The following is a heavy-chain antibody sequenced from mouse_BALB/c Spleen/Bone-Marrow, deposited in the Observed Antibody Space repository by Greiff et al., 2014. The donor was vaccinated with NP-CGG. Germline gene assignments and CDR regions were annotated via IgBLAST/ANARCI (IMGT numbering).Heavy chain of an antibody. V-gene: IGHV5-17*02. CDR2: ISSGSSTI. D-gene: IGHD4-1*01. J-gene: IGHJ2*01. CDR3: TRGGNWEDFDY. Sequence: VQLQQSGGGLVQPGGSRKLSCAASGFTFSSFGMHWVRQAPERGLEWVAYISSGSSTIFYADTVKGRFTIFRDNPKNTLFLQMTSLRSEDTAMYYCTRGGNWEDFDYWGQGTTLTVSS. CDR1: GFTFSSFG.